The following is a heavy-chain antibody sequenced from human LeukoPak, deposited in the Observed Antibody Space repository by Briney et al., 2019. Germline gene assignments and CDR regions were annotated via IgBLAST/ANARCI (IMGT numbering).Heavy chain of an antibody. Sequence: ASVKVSCKASGYTFTSYDNNWVRQATGQGLEWMGWMNPNSGNTGYAQKFQGRVTMTRNTSISTAYMELSSLRSEDTAVYYCARQILEWSYNWFDPWGQGTLVTVSS. CDR3: ARQILEWSYNWFDP. CDR1: GYTFTSYD. CDR2: MNPNSGNT. J-gene: IGHJ5*02. V-gene: IGHV1-8*01. D-gene: IGHD3-3*01.